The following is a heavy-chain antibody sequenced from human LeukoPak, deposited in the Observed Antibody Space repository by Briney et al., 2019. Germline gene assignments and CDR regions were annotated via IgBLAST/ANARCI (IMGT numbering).Heavy chain of an antibody. J-gene: IGHJ4*02. D-gene: IGHD2-8*01. CDR1: GFRFSTYW. V-gene: IGHV3-7*01. CDR3: ARDQFWYAGYDGTPDY. CDR2: IKQDGSDK. Sequence: GGSLRLSCAASGFRFSTYWMSWVRQAPGKGLEWVANIKQDGSDKHYVDSVKGRFTISRDNAKNLLFLQMDTLRVEDTAIYYCARDQFWYAGYDGTPDYWGQGALVTVSS.